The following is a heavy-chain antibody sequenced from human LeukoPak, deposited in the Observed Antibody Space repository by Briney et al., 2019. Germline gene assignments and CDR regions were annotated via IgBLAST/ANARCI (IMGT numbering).Heavy chain of an antibody. J-gene: IGHJ4*02. CDR1: GDRFTSHW. V-gene: IGHV5-51*01. CDR3: ARHPSYTRGWPLDY. CDR2: IYLGDYET. Sequence: GESLKISCKGSGDRFTSHWIGWVRQMPGKGLERMGIIYLGDYETRYSPSFQGQVIISADKSITTAYLQWSSLKASDTAIYYCARHPSYTRGWPLDYWGQGTLVTVSS. D-gene: IGHD6-19*01.